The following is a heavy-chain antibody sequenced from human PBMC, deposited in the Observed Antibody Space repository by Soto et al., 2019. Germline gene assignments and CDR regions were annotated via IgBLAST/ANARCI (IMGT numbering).Heavy chain of an antibody. J-gene: IGHJ5*02. Sequence: SETLSLTCTVSGGSISSSSYYWGWIRQPPGKGLEWIGSIYYSGSTYYNPSLKSRVTISVDTSKNQFSLKLSSVTAADTAVYYCARPNILAHGCFDPWGQGTLVTVSS. CDR3: ARPNILAHGCFDP. V-gene: IGHV4-39*01. CDR1: GGSISSSSYY. CDR2: IYYSGST.